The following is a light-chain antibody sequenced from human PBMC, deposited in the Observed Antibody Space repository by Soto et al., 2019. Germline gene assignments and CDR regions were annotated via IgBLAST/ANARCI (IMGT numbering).Light chain of an antibody. J-gene: IGKJ4*01. CDR2: AAS. CDR1: QGIGSY. CDR3: QQLNNYPLT. Sequence: DIQMTQAPSTLSASVGDRVTITCRASQGIGSYLAWYQQKPGKAPRLLIYAASTLQSGVPSRVSGSGSDTEFTLTISSLQPEDFATYYCQQLNNYPLTFGGGTKVDI. V-gene: IGKV1-9*01.